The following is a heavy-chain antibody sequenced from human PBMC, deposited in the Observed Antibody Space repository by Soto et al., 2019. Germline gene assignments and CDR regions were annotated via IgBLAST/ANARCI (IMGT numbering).Heavy chain of an antibody. CDR3: TRASYDRNHVEV. CDR2: ITETGGDT. CDR1: GFTFGNFV. D-gene: IGHD3-3*01. V-gene: IGHV3-23*01. J-gene: IGHJ6*04. Sequence: EVQLLESGGGLVQPGGSLRLSCAASGFTFGNFVMRWVRQTPGKWLEWVSTITETGGDTYYIDSVKGRFTISRDNSKNTLYQQLTSLRAEDTALYYCTRASYDRNHVEVWGTGSTVTVSS.